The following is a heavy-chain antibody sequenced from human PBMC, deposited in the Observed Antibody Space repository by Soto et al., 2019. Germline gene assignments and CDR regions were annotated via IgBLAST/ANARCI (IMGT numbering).Heavy chain of an antibody. J-gene: IGHJ4*02. CDR2: IIPIFGTA. CDR3: ALNRGTAMVQGVDY. CDR1: GGTFSSYA. Sequence: QVQLVQSGAEVKKPGSSVKVSCKASGGTFSSYAISWVRQAPGQGREWMGGIIPIFGTAKYAQKIQGRVTITADESTSTDYMELSRLRSEDTAVDYCALNRGTAMVQGVDYWGQGTLVTVSS. D-gene: IGHD5-18*01. V-gene: IGHV1-69*12.